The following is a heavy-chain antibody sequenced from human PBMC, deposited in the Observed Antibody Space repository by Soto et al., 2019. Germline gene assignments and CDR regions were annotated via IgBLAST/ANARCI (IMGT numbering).Heavy chain of an antibody. CDR1: GGSISSSY. Sequence: ETLSLTYTVSGGSISSSYWSWIRRPPGKGLEWIAYIYDTGISGYTPSTSYNPSLKSRVTMSVDTSKSQFSLKLTSVTAADTAVYYCARGEDAFFYYGLDVWGRGITVTVSS. CDR3: ARGEDAFFYYGLDV. CDR2: IYDTGISGYTPST. V-gene: IGHV4-59*01. J-gene: IGHJ6*02.